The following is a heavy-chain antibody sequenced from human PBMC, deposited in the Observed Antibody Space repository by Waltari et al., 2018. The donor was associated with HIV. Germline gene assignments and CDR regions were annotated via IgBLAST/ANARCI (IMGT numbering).Heavy chain of an antibody. Sequence: EVQLVESGGGLVQPGRSLRLSCTASGFTFGDYAMSWFRQAPGKGLEWVGFIRSKAYGGTTEYAASVKGRFTISRDDSKSIAYLQMNSLKTEDTAVYYCTRDGRSSLHGLDYWGQGTLVTVSS. J-gene: IGHJ4*02. V-gene: IGHV3-49*03. CDR1: GFTFGDYA. CDR2: IRSKAYGGTT. CDR3: TRDGRSSLHGLDY. D-gene: IGHD3-3*01.